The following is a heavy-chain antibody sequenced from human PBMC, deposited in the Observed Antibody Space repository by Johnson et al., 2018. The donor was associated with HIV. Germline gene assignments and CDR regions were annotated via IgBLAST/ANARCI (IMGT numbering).Heavy chain of an antibody. J-gene: IGHJ3*02. D-gene: IGHD5/OR15-5a*01. CDR1: GFTFSSYA. Sequence: QVQLLESGGGVVQPGRSLRLSCAASGFTFSSYAMHWVRQAPGTGLEWVAVISYDGSNKYYADSVKGRFTISRDNSKNTLYLQMNKLRVEDTAVYYCAKDRGYIVIDAFDMWGRGTLVTVSS. CDR3: AKDRGYIVIDAFDM. CDR2: ISYDGSNK. V-gene: IGHV3-30-3*01.